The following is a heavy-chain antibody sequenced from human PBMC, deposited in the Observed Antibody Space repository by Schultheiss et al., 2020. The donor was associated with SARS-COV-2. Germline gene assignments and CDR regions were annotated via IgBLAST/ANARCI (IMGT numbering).Heavy chain of an antibody. CDR2: ISGSGGST. J-gene: IGHJ6*03. Sequence: GGSLRLSCAASGFTFSSYAMSWVRQAPGKGLEWVSAISGSGGSTYYADSVKGRFTISRDNSKNTLYLQMNSLRAEDTAVYYCAKDLKWFLDGYMDVWGKGTTVTVSS. D-gene: IGHD3-3*01. CDR3: AKDLKWFLDGYMDV. V-gene: IGHV3-23*01. CDR1: GFTFSSYA.